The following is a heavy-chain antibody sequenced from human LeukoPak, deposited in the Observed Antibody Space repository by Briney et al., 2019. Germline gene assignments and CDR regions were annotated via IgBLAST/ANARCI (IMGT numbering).Heavy chain of an antibody. J-gene: IGHJ4*02. CDR2: IYPGDSDT. CDR1: GYRFTSYW. D-gene: IGHD1-26*01. CDR3: ATRSGPRYFDY. Sequence: GESLQISCKGSGYRFTSYWIGWVRQMPGEGLEWMGIIYPGDSDTRYSPSFQGQVTISADKSISTAYLQWSSLKASDTAMYYCATRSGPRYFDYWGQGTLATVSS. V-gene: IGHV5-51*01.